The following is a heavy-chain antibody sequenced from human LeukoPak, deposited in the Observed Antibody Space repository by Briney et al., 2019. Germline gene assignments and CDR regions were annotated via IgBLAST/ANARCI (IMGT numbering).Heavy chain of an antibody. J-gene: IGHJ1*01. Sequence: ASVKVSCKASGYTFTGYYMHWVRQAPGQGLEWMGWINPNSGGTNYAQKFQGRVTMTRDTSISTAYMDLSRLRSDDTAVYYCAREYVWGSYRSAEYFHHWGQGTLVTVSS. D-gene: IGHD3-16*02. CDR2: INPNSGGT. V-gene: IGHV1-2*02. CDR1: GYTFTGYY. CDR3: AREYVWGSYRSAEYFHH.